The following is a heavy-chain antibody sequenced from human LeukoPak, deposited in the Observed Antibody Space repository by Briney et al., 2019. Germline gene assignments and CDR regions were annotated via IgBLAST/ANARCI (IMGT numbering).Heavy chain of an antibody. CDR1: GFTFSSYE. CDR3: AKDATAVVGTVYMDV. V-gene: IGHV3-48*03. CDR2: ISNFGDII. Sequence: GGSLRLSCAASGFTFSSYEMNWVRQAPGKGLEWISHISNFGDIIHYADSVEGRFTISRDNAKNSLYLQMDSLRAEDTAVYYCAKDATAVVGTVYMDVWGKGTTVTISS. D-gene: IGHD6-13*01. J-gene: IGHJ6*03.